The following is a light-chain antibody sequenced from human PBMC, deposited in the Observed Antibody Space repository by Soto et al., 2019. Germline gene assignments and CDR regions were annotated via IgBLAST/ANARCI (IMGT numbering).Light chain of an antibody. V-gene: IGLV3-25*03. CDR1: ALPKQF. J-gene: IGLJ2*01. CDR3: QSADSSGRSVV. CDR2: KDN. Sequence: SYELTQSPSVSVSPGQTARITCSGDALPKQFAYWYRQKPGQAPVLMIYKDNQRPSGIPARFSGSNSGTTVTLTISGVQAEDEADYYCQSADSSGRSVVFGGGTKVTVL.